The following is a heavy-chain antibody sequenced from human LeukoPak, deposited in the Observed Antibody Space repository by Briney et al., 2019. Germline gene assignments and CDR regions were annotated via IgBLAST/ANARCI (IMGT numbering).Heavy chain of an antibody. J-gene: IGHJ6*03. CDR2: INWNSGSI. V-gene: IGHV3-9*01. Sequence: PGRSLRLSCAASGFIFDDYAMHWVRQAPGKGLEWVSGINWNSGSIGYADSVKGRFTISRDNAKNSLYLQMNSLRAEDTALYYCARSKPYGPPPYYYYYYMDVWGKGTTVTVSS. D-gene: IGHD3-16*01. CDR3: ARSKPYGPPPYYYYYYMDV. CDR1: GFIFDDYA.